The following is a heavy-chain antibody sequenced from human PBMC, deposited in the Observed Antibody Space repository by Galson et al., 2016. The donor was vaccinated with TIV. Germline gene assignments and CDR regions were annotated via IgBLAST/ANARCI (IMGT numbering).Heavy chain of an antibody. CDR2: INPGNGDT. CDR3: AKESHWGVAEFDF. J-gene: IGHJ4*02. CDR1: GYRFIGYY. V-gene: IGHV1-2*02. D-gene: IGHD3-10*01. Sequence: SVKVSCKASGYRFIGYYIHWVRQAPGRGPEWMGCINPGNGDTKYAQIFQGSVTLHWDTSLSTAYMELTSLRSDDTAGYFCAKESHWGVAEFDFWGQGTPVSVSS.